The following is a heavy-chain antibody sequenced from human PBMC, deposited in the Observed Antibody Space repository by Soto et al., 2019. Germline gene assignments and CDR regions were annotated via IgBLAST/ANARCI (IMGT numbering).Heavy chain of an antibody. CDR3: ARARFCTSTSCYHYFDF. CDR1: GGSVSANSYY. CDR2: IYNNGRT. Sequence: PSETLSLTCTVSGGSVSANSYYWSWIRQPPGRGLEWIGYIYNNGRTDYNPSLKSRVTISVDTSKNHFSLKLSSVTPADTAVYYCARARFCTSTSCYHYFDFWGQGTLVTVSS. D-gene: IGHD2-2*01. V-gene: IGHV4-61*03. J-gene: IGHJ4*02.